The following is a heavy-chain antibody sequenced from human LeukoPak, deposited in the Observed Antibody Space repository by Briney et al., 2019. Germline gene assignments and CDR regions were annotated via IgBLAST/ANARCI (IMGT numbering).Heavy chain of an antibody. CDR1: GGTFSSYA. CDR2: IIPIFGTA. J-gene: IGHJ4*02. V-gene: IGHV1-69*13. D-gene: IGHD6-6*01. Sequence: ASVKVSCKASGGTFSSYAISWVRRAPGQGLEWMGGIIPIFGTANYAQKFQGRVTITADESTSTAYMELSSLRSEDTAVYYCAREGQLVLEGLDYWGQGTLVTVSS. CDR3: AREGQLVLEGLDY.